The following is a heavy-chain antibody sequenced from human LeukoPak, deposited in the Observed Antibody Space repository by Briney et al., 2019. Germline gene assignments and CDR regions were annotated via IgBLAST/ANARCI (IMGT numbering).Heavy chain of an antibody. D-gene: IGHD4-17*01. V-gene: IGHV4-39*01. CDR1: GDSISSSSYF. CDR3: ARPGYYGDYAFDY. Sequence: SETLSLTXTVSGDSISSSSYFWGWIRQPPGKGLAWIGSISYSGNTYYNPSLKSRVTISVDTSKNQLSLNLNSVTAADTAVYYCARPGYYGDYAFDYWGQGTLVTVSS. CDR2: ISYSGNT. J-gene: IGHJ4*02.